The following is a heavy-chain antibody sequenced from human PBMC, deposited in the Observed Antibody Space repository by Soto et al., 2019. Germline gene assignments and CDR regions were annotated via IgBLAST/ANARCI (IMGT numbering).Heavy chain of an antibody. J-gene: IGHJ6*02. D-gene: IGHD6-6*01. CDR1: GFTFTSSA. Sequence: VASVKVSCKASGFTFTSSAVQWVRQARGQRLEWIGWIVVGSGNTNYAQKFQERVTITRDMSTSTAYMELSSLRSEDTAVYYCAAAGSSSSPWYYYYGMDVWGQGTTVTVSS. CDR3: AAAGSSSSPWYYYYGMDV. V-gene: IGHV1-58*01. CDR2: IVVGSGNT.